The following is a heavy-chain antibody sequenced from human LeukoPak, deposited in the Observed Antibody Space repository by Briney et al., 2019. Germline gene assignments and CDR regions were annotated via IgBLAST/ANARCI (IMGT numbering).Heavy chain of an antibody. D-gene: IGHD6-13*01. CDR1: GFTFSNYA. J-gene: IGHJ4*02. CDR2: ISGSGGTT. V-gene: IGHV3-23*01. CDR3: AREVAVGIGAYNY. Sequence: GGSLRLSCAASGFTFSNYAMSWVRQAPGKGLEWVSVISGSGGTTYYADSVTGRFTISRDNSKDTLYLQMNSLRAEDTAVYYCAREVAVGIGAYNYWGQGTLVTVSS.